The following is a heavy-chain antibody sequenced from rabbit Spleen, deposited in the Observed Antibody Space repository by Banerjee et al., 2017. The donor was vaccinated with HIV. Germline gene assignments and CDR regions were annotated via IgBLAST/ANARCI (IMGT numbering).Heavy chain of an antibody. CDR2: ILGGSSGAT. V-gene: IGHV1S40*01. Sequence: QSLEESGGDLVKPEGSLTLTCTVSGIDFSSYYLDSMCWVRQAPGKGLEWIACILGGSSGATYYANWAKGRFTISKTSSTTVTLQMTSLTAADTTTYFCARDAGSYAYIDGYFNLWGPGTLVTVS. J-gene: IGHJ4*01. CDR3: ARDAGSYAYIDGYFNL. D-gene: IGHD6-1*01. CDR1: GIDFSSYYLDS.